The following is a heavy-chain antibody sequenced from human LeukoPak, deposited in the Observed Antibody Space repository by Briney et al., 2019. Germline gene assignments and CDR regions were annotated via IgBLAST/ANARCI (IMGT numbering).Heavy chain of an antibody. CDR2: IYPGDSET. J-gene: IGHJ6*02. CDR3: ARHGGSGSYFYYYGMNV. CDR1: GCSFSTYW. Sequence: GGSLQISCKASGCSFSTYWIAWGRRMPGKGGEWMGIIYPGDSETTYSPSFQGQVTISADRSISTAYLQWSSLKASDTAMYFCARHGGSGSYFYYYGMNVWGQGTTVAVSS. V-gene: IGHV5-51*01. D-gene: IGHD1-26*01.